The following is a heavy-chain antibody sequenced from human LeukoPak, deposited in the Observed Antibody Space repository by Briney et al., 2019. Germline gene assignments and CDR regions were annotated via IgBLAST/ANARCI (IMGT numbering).Heavy chain of an antibody. V-gene: IGHV4-30-4*01. Sequence: ELIGYIYSSGSTYYNPSLKSRVTISVDTSKNQFSLKLSSVTAADTAVYYCARDGDGYGMDVWGQGTTVTVSS. D-gene: IGHD5-24*01. J-gene: IGHJ6*02. CDR3: ARDGDGYGMDV. CDR2: IYSSGST.